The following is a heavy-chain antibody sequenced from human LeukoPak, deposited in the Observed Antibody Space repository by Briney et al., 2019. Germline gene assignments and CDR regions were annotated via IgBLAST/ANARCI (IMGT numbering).Heavy chain of an antibody. CDR3: ARLRGYTSGNPGY. CDR1: GASISSSSYY. CDR2: IHYNGDT. D-gene: IGHD5-18*01. Sequence: SETLSLTCTVSGASISSSSYYWGWIRQPPGKGLEWIGSIHYNGDTYYNSSLKSRLTISVDTSKNQFTLKLSSMTAADTALYYCARLRGYTSGNPGYWGQGSLVTVSS. J-gene: IGHJ4*02. V-gene: IGHV4-39*01.